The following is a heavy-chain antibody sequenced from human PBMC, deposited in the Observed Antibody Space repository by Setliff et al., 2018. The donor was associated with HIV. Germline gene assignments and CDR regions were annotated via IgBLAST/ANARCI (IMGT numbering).Heavy chain of an antibody. CDR1: GDTNPSDA. V-gene: IGHV1-18*01. J-gene: IGHJ3*02. D-gene: IGHD6-19*01. CDR3: ATITVAGTGAFDI. Sequence: ASVKVSCKASGDTNPSDAISWVRQAPGQGLEWMGWISGYNGNTKYAQNMQGRVTMTTDTSTTTAYMELRSLRSDDTAVYYCATITVAGTGAFDIWGHGTMVTVSS. CDR2: ISGYNGNT.